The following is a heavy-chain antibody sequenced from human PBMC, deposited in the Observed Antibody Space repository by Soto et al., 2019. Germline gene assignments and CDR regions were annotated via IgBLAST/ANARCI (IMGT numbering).Heavy chain of an antibody. V-gene: IGHV5-51*01. CDR3: GRLYCSGSTCYPSSIFR. CDR1: GYSFGNYW. D-gene: IGHD2-15*01. Sequence: DVQLVQSGAEVKKPGESLRISCTTSGYSFGNYWIAWVRQMPGRGLELVGIIYPEDSDVRYSPSFLGQVTISADRSITTAYLQWSSLKASDTAMYYCGRLYCSGSTCYPSSIFRWGQGTLVTVSS. J-gene: IGHJ4*02. CDR2: IYPEDSDV.